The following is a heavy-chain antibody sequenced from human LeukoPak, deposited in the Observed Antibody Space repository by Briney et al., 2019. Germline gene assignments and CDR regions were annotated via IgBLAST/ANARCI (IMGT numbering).Heavy chain of an antibody. D-gene: IGHD1-26*01. CDR1: GFTFSGLA. CDR3: AKMKGHPLPKYYMDV. V-gene: IGHV3-23*01. Sequence: GGALRLSCAASGFTFSGLAMSWVRRTPGKGLDGVAGISGSGDNTLYADSVKGRFTISRDNSKNTLYLEMNSLRAEDTAIYYCAKMKGHPLPKYYMDVWGQGTTVTVPS. CDR2: ISGSGDNT. J-gene: IGHJ6*01.